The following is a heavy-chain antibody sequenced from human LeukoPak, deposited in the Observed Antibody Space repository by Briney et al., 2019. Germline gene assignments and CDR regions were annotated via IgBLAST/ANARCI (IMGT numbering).Heavy chain of an antibody. J-gene: IGHJ5*02. CDR1: GGTFSSYA. CDR3: ARAENYYGSGSYYNGGQFDP. CDR2: IIPILGIA. Sequence: SVKVSCKASGGTFSSYAISWVRQAPGQGLEWMGRIIPILGIANYAQKFQGRVTITADKSTSTAYMELRSLRSDDTAMYYCARAENYYGSGSYYNGGQFDPWGQGTLVTVSS. V-gene: IGHV1-69*04. D-gene: IGHD3-10*01.